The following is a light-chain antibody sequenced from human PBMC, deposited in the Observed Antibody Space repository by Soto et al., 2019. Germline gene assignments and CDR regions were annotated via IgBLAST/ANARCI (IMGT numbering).Light chain of an antibody. J-gene: IGLJ1*01. CDR2: EGS. CDR1: SSDIGSYNL. CDR3: CSYAGTITYL. Sequence: QSALTQPASVSGSPGQSITISCTRTSSDIGSYNLVSWYQQHPGKAPKLMVYEGSKRPSGVSNRFSGSKSGNTASLTISGLQAEDEADYYCCSYAGTITYLFGTGTKVTVL. V-gene: IGLV2-23*01.